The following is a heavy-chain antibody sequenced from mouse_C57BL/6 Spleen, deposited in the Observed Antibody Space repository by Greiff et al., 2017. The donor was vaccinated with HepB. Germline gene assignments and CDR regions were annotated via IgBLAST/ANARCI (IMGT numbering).Heavy chain of an antibody. CDR2: IHPSDSDT. CDR3: AIENYYGSSYYYAMDY. Sequence: QVHVKQPGAELVKPGASVKVSCKASGYTFTSYWMHWVKQRPGQGLEWIGRIHPSDSDTNYNQKFKGKATLTVDKSSSTAYMQLSSLTSEDSAVYYCAIENYYGSSYYYAMDYWGPGTTVTVSS. D-gene: IGHD1-1*01. J-gene: IGHJ4*01. V-gene: IGHV1-74*01. CDR1: GYTFTSYW.